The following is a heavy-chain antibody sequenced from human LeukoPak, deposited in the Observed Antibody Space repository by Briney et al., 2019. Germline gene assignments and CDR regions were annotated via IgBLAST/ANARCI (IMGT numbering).Heavy chain of an antibody. Sequence: GGSLRLSCAASGLTFSSYAMSWVRQAPGKGLEWVSAISGSGGSTYYADSVKGRFTISRDNSKNTLYLQMNSLRAEDTAVYYCAQGTYYDILTGYPRWGQGTLVTVSS. CDR2: ISGSGGST. CDR3: AQGTYYDILTGYPR. D-gene: IGHD3-9*01. V-gene: IGHV3-23*01. J-gene: IGHJ4*02. CDR1: GLTFSSYA.